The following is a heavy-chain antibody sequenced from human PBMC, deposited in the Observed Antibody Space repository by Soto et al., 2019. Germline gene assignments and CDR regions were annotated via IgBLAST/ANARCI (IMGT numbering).Heavy chain of an antibody. CDR2: TRSKANSYTT. Sequence: EVQLVESGGGLVQPGGSLRLSCAASGFTFSDHYMDWVRQAPGKGLEWVGRTRSKANSYTTEYAASVKGRFTISRDDSKNSLYLQMNSLKTEDTAIYYCASVASAYYSDYWGQGTLVTVSS. V-gene: IGHV3-72*01. J-gene: IGHJ4*02. CDR1: GFTFSDHY. CDR3: ASVASAYYSDY.